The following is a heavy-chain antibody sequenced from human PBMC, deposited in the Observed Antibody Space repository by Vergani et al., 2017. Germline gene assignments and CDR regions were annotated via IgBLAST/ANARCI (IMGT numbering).Heavy chain of an antibody. Sequence: EVVLVQSGPEVRKPGESLKISCKGSEYSFGNYWIGWVRQMPGKGLEWMGIIYPADSDTRYSPSFQGQVTISADKSISTAFLQWDSLKASDTALYYCARHTTYTDSWGQGTLVTVSS. V-gene: IGHV5-51*01. CDR3: ARHTTYTDS. D-gene: IGHD2/OR15-2a*01. J-gene: IGHJ4*02. CDR1: EYSFGNYW. CDR2: IYPADSDT.